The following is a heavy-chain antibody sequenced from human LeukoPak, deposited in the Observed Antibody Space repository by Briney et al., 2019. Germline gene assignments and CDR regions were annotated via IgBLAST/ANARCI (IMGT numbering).Heavy chain of an antibody. D-gene: IGHD1-26*01. V-gene: IGHV3-23*01. J-gene: IGHJ4*02. Sequence: GRCLCPSRAASGFFVSSYAMGWVRQAPGRGLGWDLAISGSDGSTYYADSVKGRFTTSRDNSTNTLYLQKNSLRDEDTAVYYSAKDLQPTLGGATNDYWGQGTLVTVSS. CDR2: ISGSDGST. CDR1: GFFVSSYA. CDR3: AKDLQPTLGGATNDY.